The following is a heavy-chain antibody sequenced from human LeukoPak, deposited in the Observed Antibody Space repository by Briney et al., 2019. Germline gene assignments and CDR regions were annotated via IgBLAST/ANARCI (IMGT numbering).Heavy chain of an antibody. Sequence: GGSLRLSCAASGFTFSSYAMSWVRQAPGKGLEWVSSISSSSSYIYYADSVKGRFTISRDNAKNSLYLQMNSLRAEDTAVYYCARGGANYAGDDAFDIWGQGTMVTVSS. CDR3: ARGGANYAGDDAFDI. V-gene: IGHV3-21*01. J-gene: IGHJ3*02. CDR1: GFTFSSYA. D-gene: IGHD1-7*01. CDR2: ISSSSSYI.